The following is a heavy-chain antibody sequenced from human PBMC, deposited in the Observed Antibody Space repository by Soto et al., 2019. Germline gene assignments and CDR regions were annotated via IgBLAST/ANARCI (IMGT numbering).Heavy chain of an antibody. Sequence: LRLSCAASGFTFSSYAMSWVRQAPGKGLEWVSAISGSGGSTYYADSVKGRFTISRDNSKNTLYLQMNSLRAEDTAVYYCAKDLYYYDSSGYFPEYYFDYWGQGTLVTVSS. CDR3: AKDLYYYDSSGYFPEYYFDY. CDR2: ISGSGGST. J-gene: IGHJ4*02. D-gene: IGHD3-22*01. CDR1: GFTFSSYA. V-gene: IGHV3-23*01.